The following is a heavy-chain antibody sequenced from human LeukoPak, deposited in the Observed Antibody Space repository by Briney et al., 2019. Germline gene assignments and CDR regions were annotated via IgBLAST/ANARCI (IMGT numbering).Heavy chain of an antibody. Sequence: PSETLSLTCTVSGGSISSYYWSWIRQPAGKGLEWIGRIYTSGSTNYSPSLKSRVTMSVDTSKNQFSLKLSSVTAADTAVYYCARGAYSSSWYHSYYYYGMDVWGQGTTVTVSS. D-gene: IGHD6-13*01. CDR2: IYTSGST. V-gene: IGHV4-4*07. J-gene: IGHJ6*02. CDR1: GGSISSYY. CDR3: ARGAYSSSWYHSYYYYGMDV.